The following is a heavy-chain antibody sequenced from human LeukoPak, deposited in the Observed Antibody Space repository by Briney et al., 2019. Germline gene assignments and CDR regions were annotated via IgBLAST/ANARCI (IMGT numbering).Heavy chain of an antibody. V-gene: IGHV3-53*04. J-gene: IGHJ4*02. CDR1: GFTFRSFW. CDR2: IYSGGTT. Sequence: GGSLRLSCAASGFTFRSFWMHWVRQDPGKGLEWVSTIYSGGTTYYADSVMGRFTISRHNSRNTLYLQMNSLRAEDTAVYYCARVDTVMAYYFDLWGQGTLVTVSS. D-gene: IGHD5-18*01. CDR3: ARVDTVMAYYFDL.